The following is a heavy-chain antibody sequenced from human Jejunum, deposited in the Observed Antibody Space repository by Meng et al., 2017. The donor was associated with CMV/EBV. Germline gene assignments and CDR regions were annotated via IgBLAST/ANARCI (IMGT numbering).Heavy chain of an antibody. V-gene: IGHV3-48*03. CDR2: IATGDRFGAKTT. J-gene: IGHJ4*02. D-gene: IGHD5-24*01. Sequence: SYEFNWVRQAPGKGLEWVSYIATGDRFGAKTTYYADSVKGRFTISRDDAKNSLYLQMNSLRAEDTAVYYCVRDILRPGITYYFDYWGPGTLVTVSS. CDR1: SYE. CDR3: VRDILRPGITYYFDY.